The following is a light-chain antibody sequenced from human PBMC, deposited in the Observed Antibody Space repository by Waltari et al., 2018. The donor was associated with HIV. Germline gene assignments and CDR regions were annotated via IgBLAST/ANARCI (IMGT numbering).Light chain of an antibody. Sequence: DIVMTQFPDSLAVSLGERVIINCKSSRTILYNSDNRNYLAWYQQKPGQAPRILIYWASTRAFGVPERFSGSGSGTDFSLTISSLQDDDVAIYFCQQYYSLPVTFGGGTKVERK. CDR3: QQYYSLPVT. J-gene: IGKJ4*02. CDR2: WAS. CDR1: RTILYNSDNRNY. V-gene: IGKV4-1*01.